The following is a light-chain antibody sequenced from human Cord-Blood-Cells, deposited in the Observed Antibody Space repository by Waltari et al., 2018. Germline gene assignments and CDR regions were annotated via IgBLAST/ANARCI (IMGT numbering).Light chain of an antibody. CDR1: SSKVGIYNL. Sequence: QSALTQPASVSGSPGQSITISCTGTSSKVGIYNLVSWYQHHTGKAPKLMIYEGSKRPSGVYNRFSGSKSDNTASLTISGLQAEEEADYYCCSYAGSSTWVFGGGTKLTVL. CDR2: EGS. CDR3: CSYAGSSTWV. J-gene: IGLJ3*02. V-gene: IGLV2-23*01.